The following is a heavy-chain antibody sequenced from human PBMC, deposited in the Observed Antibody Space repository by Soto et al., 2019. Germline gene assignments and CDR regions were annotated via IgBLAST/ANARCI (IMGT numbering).Heavy chain of an antibody. Sequence: HTLSLRCAISGDSVSSESAAWNWIRQSPSRGLEWLGRTYYRSKWYNDYAVSVKSRITINPDTSKNQFSLHLNSVTPEDTALYYCVRDVGFDFDYWGLGTLVTVSS. CDR3: VRDVGFDFDY. D-gene: IGHD1-26*01. CDR1: GDSVSSESAA. J-gene: IGHJ4*02. V-gene: IGHV6-1*01. CDR2: TYYRSKWYN.